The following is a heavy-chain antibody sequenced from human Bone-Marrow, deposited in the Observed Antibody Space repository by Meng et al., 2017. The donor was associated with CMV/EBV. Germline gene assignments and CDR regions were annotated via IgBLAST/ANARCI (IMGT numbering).Heavy chain of an antibody. J-gene: IGHJ6*02. D-gene: IGHD3-3*01. CDR1: GFTFSSYW. V-gene: IGHV3-7*01. Sequence: GESLKISCAASGFTFSSYWMSWVRQAPGKGLEWVANIKRDGSEKYYVDSVKGRFTISRDNAKNSLYLQMNSLRAEDTAVYYCARDLGLIFGVDETGGMDVWGQGITVTVSS. CDR2: IKRDGSEK. CDR3: ARDLGLIFGVDETGGMDV.